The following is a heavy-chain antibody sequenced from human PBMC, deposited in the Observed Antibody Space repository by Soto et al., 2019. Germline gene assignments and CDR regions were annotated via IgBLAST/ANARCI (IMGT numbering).Heavy chain of an antibody. J-gene: IGHJ2*01. CDR1: RFTFNSYA. V-gene: IGHV3-30-3*01. Sequence: QVQLVESGGGVVQPGTSLRLSCAASRFTFNSYAMHWIRQAPGKGLEWVALISYDGNNKYSADSVRGRFTIVRDNSKNTLSLQMSSLRPEDTAIYYCARDARTTVTTRGVWYFDLWGRGTLVTVSS. CDR2: ISYDGNNK. CDR3: ARDARTTVTTRGVWYFDL. D-gene: IGHD4-17*01.